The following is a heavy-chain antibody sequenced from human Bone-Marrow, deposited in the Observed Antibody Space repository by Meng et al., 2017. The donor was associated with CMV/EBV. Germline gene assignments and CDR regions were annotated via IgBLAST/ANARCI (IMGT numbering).Heavy chain of an antibody. CDR3: AKEGPYKYGLDV. D-gene: IGHD1-1*01. V-gene: IGHV3-NL1*01. CDR2: MYPGGIT. J-gene: IGHJ6*02. Sequence: GGSLRLSCAASGFTFSSYAMHWVRQAPGKGLEWVSVMYPGGITSYADSVKGRFSISRDNSKNTLYLQMESLRSEDTAVYYCAKEGPYKYGLDVWGQGTTVTFSS. CDR1: GFTFSSYA.